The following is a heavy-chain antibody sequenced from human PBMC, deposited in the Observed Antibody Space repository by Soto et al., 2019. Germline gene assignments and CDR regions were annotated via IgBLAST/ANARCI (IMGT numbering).Heavy chain of an antibody. V-gene: IGHV6-1*01. CDR1: GGSVSNNSAA. CDR2: TYYRSKWYN. Sequence: WQTLSLTCAISGGSVSNNSAAWNWIRQSPSRGLEWLGRTYYRSKWYNDYAVSVKSRITINPDTSKNQFSLQLNSVTPEDTAVYYCARAYDILTGRSNYYYYGMDVWGQGTTVTVSS. CDR3: ARAYDILTGRSNYYYYGMDV. D-gene: IGHD3-9*01. J-gene: IGHJ6*02.